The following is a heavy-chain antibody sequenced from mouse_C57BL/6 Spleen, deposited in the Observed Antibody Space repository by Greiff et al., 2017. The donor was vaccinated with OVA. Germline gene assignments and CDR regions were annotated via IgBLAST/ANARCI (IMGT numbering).Heavy chain of an antibody. CDR2: INPSTGGT. D-gene: IGHD5-5*01. V-gene: IGHV1-42*01. CDR3: ANHYPLYYAMDY. CDR1: GYSFTGYY. Sequence: EVQLQQSGPELVKPGASVKISCKASGYSFTGYYMNWVKQSPEKSLEWIGEINPSTGGTTYNQKFKAKATLTVDKSSSTAYMQLKSLTSEDSAVYYCANHYPLYYAMDYWGQGTSGTVSS. J-gene: IGHJ4*01.